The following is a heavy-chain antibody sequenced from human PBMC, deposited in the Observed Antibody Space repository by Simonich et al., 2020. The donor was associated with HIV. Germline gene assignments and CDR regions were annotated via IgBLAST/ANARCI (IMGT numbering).Heavy chain of an antibody. Sequence: EVQLVESGGGLVQPGGSLRLSCAASGFTFSDYWMHWVRQAPGKGLVGVTRINSDGSGTRYADSVKGRFTISRDNAKNTLYLQMNSLRAEDTAVYYCVSWLTDYWGQGTLVTVSS. J-gene: IGHJ4*02. CDR1: GFTFSDYW. CDR2: INSDGSGT. D-gene: IGHD6-19*01. CDR3: VSWLTDY. V-gene: IGHV3-74*01.